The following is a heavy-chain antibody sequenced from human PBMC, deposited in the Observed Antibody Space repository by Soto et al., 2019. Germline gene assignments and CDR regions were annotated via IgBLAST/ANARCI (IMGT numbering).Heavy chain of an antibody. V-gene: IGHV4-59*01. CDR2: IYYSGST. CDR3: ASHVYAMNFDY. D-gene: IGHD2-8*01. J-gene: IGHJ4*02. CDR1: DGSISTYY. Sequence: SETLSLTCTVSDGSISTYYWSWIRHPPGKGLEWIGYIYYSGSTNYNPSLKSRVTISVDTSKNQFSLKLSSVTAADTAVYYCASHVYAMNFDYWGPGTLVTVSS.